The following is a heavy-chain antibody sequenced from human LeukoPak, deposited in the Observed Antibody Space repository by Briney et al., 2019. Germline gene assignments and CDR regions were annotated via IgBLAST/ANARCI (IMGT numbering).Heavy chain of an antibody. CDR1: GGSISSGGYY. CDR3: VRTRWLQFAYFDY. CDR2: IYYSGST. D-gene: IGHD5-24*01. Sequence: PSQTLSLTCTVSGGSISSGGYYWSWIRQHPGKGLEWIGYIYYSGSTYYNPSLKSRVTISVDTSKNQFSLKLSSVTAADTAVYYCVRTRWLQFAYFDYWGQGTLVTVSS. J-gene: IGHJ4*02. V-gene: IGHV4-31*03.